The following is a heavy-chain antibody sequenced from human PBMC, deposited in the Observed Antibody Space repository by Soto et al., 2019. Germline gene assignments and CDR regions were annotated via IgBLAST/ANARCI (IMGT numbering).Heavy chain of an antibody. CDR2: ISAAGDP. V-gene: IGHV3-13*05. Sequence: EVQLVESGGGLVQPGGSLRLSCEASGFTFRNYDMHWDRQGTGKGLEWVSGISAAGDPDYADSVEGRFTISRENAQNSFFLQMNSLRVGDTDVYYCARTDRDFYGLDVWGQGTTVIVSS. CDR3: ARTDRDFYGLDV. J-gene: IGHJ6*02. CDR1: GFTFRNYD.